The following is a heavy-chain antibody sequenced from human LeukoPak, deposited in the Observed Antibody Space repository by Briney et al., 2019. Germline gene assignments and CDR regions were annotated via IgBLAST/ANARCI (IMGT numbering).Heavy chain of an antibody. CDR3: ARDRRDSGYDIANYVMHV. V-gene: IGHV4-31*03. Sequence: PSQTLTLPCTVSGGSISSVGYYWGWIRQRPGKGLDGVGYICCIGNTYYNPSLKSRVSIAIDTSKNHFSLKPRSVPAADPAVFVCARDRRDSGYDIANYVMHVWGQGTTVTVSS. CDR2: ICCIGNT. J-gene: IGHJ6*02. D-gene: IGHD5-12*01. CDR1: GGSISSVGYY.